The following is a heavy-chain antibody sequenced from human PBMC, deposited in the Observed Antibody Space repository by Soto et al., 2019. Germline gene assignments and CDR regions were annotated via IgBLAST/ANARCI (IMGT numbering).Heavy chain of an antibody. CDR1: GGSFGCYY. V-gene: IGHV4-34*01. CDR3: ARVVGDIVVVPAATYYFDY. Sequence: PSETLSLTCAVYGGSFGCYYWSWIRQPPGKGLEWIGEINHSGSTNYNPSLKSRVTISVDTSKNQFSLKLSSVTAADTAVYYCARVVGDIVVVPAATYYFDYWGQGTLVTVSS. D-gene: IGHD2-2*01. J-gene: IGHJ4*02. CDR2: INHSGST.